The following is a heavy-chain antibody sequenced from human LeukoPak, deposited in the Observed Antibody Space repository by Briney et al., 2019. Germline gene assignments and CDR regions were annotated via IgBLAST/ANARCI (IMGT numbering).Heavy chain of an antibody. D-gene: IGHD5-12*01. Sequence: ASVKVSCKASKDTFTVYYMHWVRQAPGQGLRWMGWINPNSGDTNYAEKFQGRITMTRDTSFSTAYMELRSLTSDDTAVYYCVNFGYSNSSYFSSWGQGTLVTVSS. CDR2: INPNSGDT. J-gene: IGHJ4*02. CDR1: KDTFTVYY. V-gene: IGHV1-2*02. CDR3: VNFGYSNSSYFSS.